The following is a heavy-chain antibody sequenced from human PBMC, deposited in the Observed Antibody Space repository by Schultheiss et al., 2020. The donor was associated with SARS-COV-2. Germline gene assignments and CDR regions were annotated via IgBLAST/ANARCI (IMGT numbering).Heavy chain of an antibody. Sequence: GGSLRXSCAASGFTFSSYSMNWVRQAPGKGLVWFSSISSSSSYIYYADSVKGRFTISRDNAKNSLYLQMNSLRAEDTAVYYCARVAAVAGDYYYMDVWGKGTTVTVSS. J-gene: IGHJ6*03. D-gene: IGHD6-19*01. CDR3: ARVAAVAGDYYYMDV. CDR1: GFTFSSYS. CDR2: ISSSSSYI. V-gene: IGHV3-21*01.